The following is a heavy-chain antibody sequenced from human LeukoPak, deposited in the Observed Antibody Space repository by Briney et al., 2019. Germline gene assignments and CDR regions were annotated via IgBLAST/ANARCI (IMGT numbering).Heavy chain of an antibody. D-gene: IGHD2-15*01. J-gene: IGHJ6*02. CDR2: ISYDGTNN. CDR1: GFTFSSYA. V-gene: IGHV3-30*18. CDR3: AKAVAGTLGGDYYYGMDV. Sequence: GGSLRLSCAASGFTFSSYAMSWVRQAPDKGLEWVAVISYDGTNNYYGDSVKGRFTISRDNSKNTLYLQMYSLRAEDTAVYYCAKAVAGTLGGDYYYGMDVWGQGTTVSVSS.